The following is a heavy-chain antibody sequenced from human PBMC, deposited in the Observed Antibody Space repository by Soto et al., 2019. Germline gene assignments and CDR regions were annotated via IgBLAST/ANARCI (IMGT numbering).Heavy chain of an antibody. CDR2: ISAYTGNT. CDR3: ARDVDERLTGYYIPFDY. V-gene: IGHV1-18*01. J-gene: IGHJ4*02. Sequence: ASVQVSCKASDYTFASYGVSWVRQAPGQGLEWMGWISAYTGNTNYAQKFQGRVTLTTDTSTSTAYMELRSLTSDDTALYYCARDVDERLTGYYIPFDYWGQGTQVTVSS. CDR1: DYTFASYG. D-gene: IGHD3-9*01.